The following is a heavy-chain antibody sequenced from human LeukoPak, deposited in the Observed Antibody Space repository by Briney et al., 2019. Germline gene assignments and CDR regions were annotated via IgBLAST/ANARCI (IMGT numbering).Heavy chain of an antibody. CDR1: GGSISSYY. V-gene: IGHV4-59*12. D-gene: IGHD4-23*01. J-gene: IGHJ3*02. CDR3: ARVPTTVVNDAFDI. Sequence: PSETLSLTCTVSGGSISSYYWSWIRQPPGKGLEWIGYIYYSGSTNYNPSLKSRVTISVDTSKNQFSLKLSSVTAADTAVYYCARVPTTVVNDAFDIWGQGTMVTVSS. CDR2: IYYSGST.